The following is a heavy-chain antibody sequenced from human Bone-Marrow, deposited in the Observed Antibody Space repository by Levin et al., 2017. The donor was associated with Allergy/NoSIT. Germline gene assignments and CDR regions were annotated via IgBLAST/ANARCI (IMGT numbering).Heavy chain of an antibody. J-gene: IGHJ4*02. V-gene: IGHV3-23*01. Sequence: GESLKISCAASGFTFSSYAMSWVRQAPGKGLEWVSAISGSGGSTYYADSVKGRFTISRDNSKNTLYLQMNSLRAEDTAVYYCAKGGFYCSGGSCYSYFDYWGQGTLVTVSS. CDR3: AKGGFYCSGGSCYSYFDY. CDR1: GFTFSSYA. CDR2: ISGSGGST. D-gene: IGHD2-15*01.